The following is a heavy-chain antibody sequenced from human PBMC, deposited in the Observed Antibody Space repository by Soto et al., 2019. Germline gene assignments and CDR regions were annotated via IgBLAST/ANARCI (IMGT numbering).Heavy chain of an antibody. Sequence: PSETLSLTCAVSGGSISSSNWWSWARQPPGKGLEWIGEIYHSGSTNYNPSLKSRVTISVDKSKNQFSLKLSSVTASDTAMYYCASHRRGLGSSGWYWFDPWGQGTLVTVS. V-gene: IGHV4-4*02. CDR2: IYHSGST. CDR1: GGSISSSNW. J-gene: IGHJ5*02. D-gene: IGHD6-19*01. CDR3: ASHRRGLGSSGWYWFDP.